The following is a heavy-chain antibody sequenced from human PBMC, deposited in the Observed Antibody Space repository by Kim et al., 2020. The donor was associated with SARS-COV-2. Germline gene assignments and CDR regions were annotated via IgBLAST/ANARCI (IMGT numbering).Heavy chain of an antibody. V-gene: IGHV3-15*01. D-gene: IGHD4-17*01. J-gene: IGHJ4*02. CDR2: T. Sequence: TDYAAPVKGRFTISRDDSKNTLYLQMNSLKTEDTAVYYCTTYGDYDTFDYWGQGTLVTVSS. CDR3: TTYGDYDTFDY.